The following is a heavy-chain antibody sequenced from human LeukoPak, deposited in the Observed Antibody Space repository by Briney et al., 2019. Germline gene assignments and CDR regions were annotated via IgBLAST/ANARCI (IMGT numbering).Heavy chain of an antibody. V-gene: IGHV3-48*01. D-gene: IGHD1-26*01. CDR2: ISGRSSTI. CDR3: ARDRLTSGSYFFDY. Sequence: GGSLRLSRAASAFTFSDYSMNWVRQAPGKGVEWISYISGRSSTIYYADSVRGRFTISRDNAKNSMYLQMNSLRAEDTAVYYCARDRLTSGSYFFDYWGQGTLVTVSS. CDR1: AFTFSDYS. J-gene: IGHJ4*02.